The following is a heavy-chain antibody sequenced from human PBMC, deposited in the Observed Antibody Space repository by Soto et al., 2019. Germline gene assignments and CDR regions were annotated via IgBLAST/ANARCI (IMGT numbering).Heavy chain of an antibody. J-gene: IGHJ5*02. CDR2: ISYDERSR. D-gene: IGHD3-9*01. CDR3: AKGLQQAYDYLLHH. CDR1: GFTLNSFG. Sequence: QVQLVESGGGVVQPGRSLRLSCGASGFTLNSFGIHWVRQGPEKGLEWVAGISYDERSRHYADSVQGRFFVSRDNSKNRVLLQMSNLTTEDPAVYYCAKGLQQAYDYLLHHWGPGTLVTVSS. V-gene: IGHV3-30*18.